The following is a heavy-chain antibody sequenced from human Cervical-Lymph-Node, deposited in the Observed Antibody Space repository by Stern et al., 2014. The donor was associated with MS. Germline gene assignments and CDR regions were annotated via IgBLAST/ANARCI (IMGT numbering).Heavy chain of an antibody. V-gene: IGHV4-31*03. CDR1: GGSLTSGGYF. Sequence: QVQLVHSGPGVVKPSQTLSLTCTVTGGSLTSGGYFWNWVRQYPGQGLEWIGFLSYSGTTSYSASLKGRISISVDTSKNQFSLKLKYVTAADTAIYFCARDDRSRFTDWGQGTLVTVSS. J-gene: IGHJ4*02. CDR2: LSYSGTT. D-gene: IGHD1-14*01. CDR3: ARDDRSRFTD.